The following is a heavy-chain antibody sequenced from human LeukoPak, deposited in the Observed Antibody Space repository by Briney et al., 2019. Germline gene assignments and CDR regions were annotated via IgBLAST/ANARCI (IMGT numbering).Heavy chain of an antibody. V-gene: IGHV3-33*01. D-gene: IGHD6-13*01. J-gene: IGHJ6*04. CDR3: ARVDGSSWSYYYYGMDV. Sequence: GRSLRLSCAASGFTFSSYGMHWVRQAPGKGLEWVAVIWYDGSNKYYADSVKGRFTISRDNSKDTLYLQMNSLRAEDTAVCYCARVDGSSWSYYYYGMDVWGKGTTVTVSS. CDR1: GFTFSSYG. CDR2: IWYDGSNK.